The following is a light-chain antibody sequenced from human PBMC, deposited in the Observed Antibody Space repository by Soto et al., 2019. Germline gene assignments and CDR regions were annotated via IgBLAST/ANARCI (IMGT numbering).Light chain of an antibody. V-gene: IGLV3-1*01. Sequence: SYELTQPPSVSVSPGQTASITCSGEILRDKYACWYQQKAGQSPVLVIYQDTKRPSGIPARFSGSNSGNTATLTISGTQPMDESDYFCQAWDSGTVVFGGGTKLTVL. CDR2: QDT. CDR1: ILRDKY. CDR3: QAWDSGTVV. J-gene: IGLJ2*01.